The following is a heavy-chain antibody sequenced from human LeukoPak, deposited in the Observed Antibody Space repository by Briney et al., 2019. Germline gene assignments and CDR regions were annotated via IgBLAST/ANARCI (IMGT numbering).Heavy chain of an antibody. D-gene: IGHD3-22*01. V-gene: IGHV3-23*01. Sequence: PGGSLRLSCAASGFTFTNYAMSWVRQAPGKGLEWVSTISGSGGNTYYADSVKGRFTISRDNSKSTLYLQMNSLRAEDTAVYYCAKEQNYYDSGGYYLEYFQYWGQGTLVTVSS. J-gene: IGHJ1*01. CDR3: AKEQNYYDSGGYYLEYFQY. CDR2: ISGSGGNT. CDR1: GFTFTNYA.